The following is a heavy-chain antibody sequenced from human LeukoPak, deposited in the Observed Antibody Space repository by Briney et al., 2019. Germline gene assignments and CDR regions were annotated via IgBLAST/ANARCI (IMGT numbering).Heavy chain of an antibody. D-gene: IGHD6-19*01. V-gene: IGHV4-59*08. CDR2: IYYSGST. J-gene: IGHJ3*02. CDR1: GGSISSYY. CDR3: AVAGNGPDAFDI. Sequence: SETLSLTCTVSGGSISSYYWSWIRPPPGKGLEWIGYIYYSGSTNYNPSLKSRVTISVDTSKSQFSLKLSSVTAADTAVYYCAVAGNGPDAFDIWGQGTMVTVSS.